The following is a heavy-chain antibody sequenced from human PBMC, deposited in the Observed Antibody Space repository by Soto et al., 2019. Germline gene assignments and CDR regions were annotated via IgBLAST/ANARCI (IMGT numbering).Heavy chain of an antibody. Sequence: QVQLQESGPGLVKPSQTLSLTCTVSGGSISSGGYYWRWIRQHPGKGLEWIGYIYYSGSTYYNPSLKSRVTISVDTSKNQFSLKLSSVTAADTAVYYCAREAVCSGGSCYSGIDYWGQGTLVTVSS. D-gene: IGHD2-15*01. CDR2: IYYSGST. CDR3: AREAVCSGGSCYSGIDY. J-gene: IGHJ4*02. CDR1: GGSISSGGYY. V-gene: IGHV4-31*03.